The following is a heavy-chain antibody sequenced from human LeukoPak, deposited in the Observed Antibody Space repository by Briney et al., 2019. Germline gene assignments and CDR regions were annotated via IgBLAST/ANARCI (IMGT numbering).Heavy chain of an antibody. D-gene: IGHD3-3*01. J-gene: IGHJ6*02. Sequence: ASVKVSCKASGYTFTSYDINWVRQATGQGLEWMGWMNPNSGNTGYAQKFQGRVTMTRNTSISTAYMELSSLRSEDTAVYYCARGRLTRKYYDFWSGHSYYYYGMDVWGQGTTVTVSS. CDR1: GYTFTSYD. CDR2: MNPNSGNT. V-gene: IGHV1-8*01. CDR3: ARGRLTRKYYDFWSGHSYYYYGMDV.